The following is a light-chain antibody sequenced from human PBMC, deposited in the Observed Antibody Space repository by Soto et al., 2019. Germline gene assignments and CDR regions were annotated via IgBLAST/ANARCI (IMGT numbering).Light chain of an antibody. CDR3: QHYTKWPRT. J-gene: IGKJ1*01. Sequence: EIVMTQSPATLSVYPGQQATLSCRSSQSVSSNLAWYQQKPGQAPRLLIYGASTRAPGIPARFSGSGSGTEFTLTISSLQSEDFAVYYCQHYTKWPRTFGQGTKVEI. CDR2: GAS. V-gene: IGKV3-15*01. CDR1: QSVSSN.